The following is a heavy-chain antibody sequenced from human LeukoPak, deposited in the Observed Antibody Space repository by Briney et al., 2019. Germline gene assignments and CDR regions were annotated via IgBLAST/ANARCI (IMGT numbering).Heavy chain of an antibody. CDR2: ISYDANKK. J-gene: IGHJ6*03. D-gene: IGHD1-26*01. CDR3: AKEAGSTGYYYYYMDV. Sequence: PGRSLRLSCAASGFTFRSYAMHWVRQAPGKGLEWVAVISYDANKKHYADSVKGRFTISRDNSKNTLYLQMDSLRVEDTAVYYCAKEAGSTGYYYYYMDVWGKGTTVTVSS. V-gene: IGHV3-30-3*01. CDR1: GFTFRSYA.